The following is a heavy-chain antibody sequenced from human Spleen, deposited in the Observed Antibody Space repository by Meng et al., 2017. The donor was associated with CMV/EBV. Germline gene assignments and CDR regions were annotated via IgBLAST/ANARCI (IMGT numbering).Heavy chain of an antibody. Sequence: GESLKISCVASGFTVSSNYMNWVRQAPGKGLEWISGISSGGNTYYADSVKGRFSISRDNAKNSLYLQMNSLRAEDTAVYYCARAPRIVGATTHYYYGMDVWGQGTTVTVSS. J-gene: IGHJ6*02. CDR1: GFTVSSNY. CDR2: ISSGGNT. CDR3: ARAPRIVGATTHYYYGMDV. V-gene: IGHV3-66*01. D-gene: IGHD1-26*01.